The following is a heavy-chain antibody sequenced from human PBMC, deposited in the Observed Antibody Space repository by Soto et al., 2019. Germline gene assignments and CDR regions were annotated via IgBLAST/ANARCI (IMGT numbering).Heavy chain of an antibody. D-gene: IGHD6-19*01. CDR3: AKGIALAGNLNDY. J-gene: IGHJ4*02. Sequence: GESLRLSCAASGFTVSSNYMSWVRQAPGKGLEWVSGISGNGGSTYYADSVKGRFTISRDNSKNTLYLQMNSLRAEDTAVYYCAKGIALAGNLNDYWGQGTLVTVSS. CDR1: GFTVSSNY. CDR2: ISGNGGST. V-gene: IGHV3-23*01.